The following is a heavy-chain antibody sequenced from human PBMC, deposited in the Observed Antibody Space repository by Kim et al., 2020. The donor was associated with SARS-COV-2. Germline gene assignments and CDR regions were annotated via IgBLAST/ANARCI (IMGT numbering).Heavy chain of an antibody. D-gene: IGHD3-22*01. J-gene: IGHJ4*02. CDR2: IYPGDSDT. CDR3: ARHGTYYYDSSEKGYFDY. CDR1: GYSFTSYW. Sequence: GESLKISCKGSGYSFTSYWIGWVRQMPGKGLEWMGIIYPGDSDTRYSPSFQGQVTISADKSISTAYLQWSSLKASDTAMYYCARHGTYYYDSSEKGYFDYWGQGTLVTVSS. V-gene: IGHV5-51*01.